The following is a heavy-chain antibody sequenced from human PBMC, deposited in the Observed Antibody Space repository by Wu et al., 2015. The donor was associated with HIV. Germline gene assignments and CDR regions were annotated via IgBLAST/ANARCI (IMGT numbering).Heavy chain of an antibody. CDR3: ARAGQAGYCSSTSCPSGAHLGY. D-gene: IGHD2-2*01. CDR1: GGTFTRYS. V-gene: IGHV1-69*14. CDR2: IIPINGPI. J-gene: IGHJ4*02. Sequence: VQLVQSGAEVKKPGASVKLSCRASGGTFTRYSFSWVRQAPGGGLQWMGGIIPINGPIDYAQEFQGRLTITADKSTSTVYMELDSLRSDDTAVYYCARAGQAGYCSSTSCPSGAHLGYWGQGTLVTVSS.